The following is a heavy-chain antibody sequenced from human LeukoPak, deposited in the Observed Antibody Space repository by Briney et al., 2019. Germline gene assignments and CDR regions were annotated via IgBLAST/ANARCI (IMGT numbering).Heavy chain of an antibody. V-gene: IGHV4-34*01. CDR1: GGSFSGYY. CDR3: ARSLHRSGFGWFDP. J-gene: IGHJ5*02. D-gene: IGHD3-3*01. CDR2: INHSGST. Sequence: PSETLSLTCAVYGGSFSGYYWSWIRQPPGKGLEWIGEINHSGSTNYNPSLKSRVTISVGTSKNQFSLKLSSVTAADTAVYYCARSLHRSGFGWFDPWGQGTLVTVSS.